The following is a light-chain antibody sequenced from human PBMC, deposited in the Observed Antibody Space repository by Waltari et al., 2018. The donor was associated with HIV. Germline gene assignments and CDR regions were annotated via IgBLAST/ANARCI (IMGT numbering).Light chain of an antibody. J-gene: IGLJ1*01. Sequence: SYVLTQPPSVSVAPGETATLTCAGNNLGSKNVHWYQQRPGQAPILVIYYDNERPSGIPERFSGSNSGNTATLTIRRVEVADEADYYCQVWDSDSDHVFGPGTEVTVL. CDR1: NLGSKN. V-gene: IGLV3-21*01. CDR2: YDN. CDR3: QVWDSDSDHV.